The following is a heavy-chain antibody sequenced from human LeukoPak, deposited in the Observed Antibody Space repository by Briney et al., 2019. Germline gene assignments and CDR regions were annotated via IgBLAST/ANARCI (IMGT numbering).Heavy chain of an antibody. CDR2: ISSSSSTI. CDR1: GFTFSSYS. V-gene: IGHV3-48*01. D-gene: IGHD3-22*01. J-gene: IGHJ4*02. CDR3: ARRRFGYYYDSSGYSDY. Sequence: PGGSLRLSCAASGFTFSSYSMNWVRQAPGKGLEWVSYISSSSSTIYYADSVKGRFTISRDNAKNSLYLQMNSLRAEDTAVYYCARRRFGYYYDSSGYSDYWGQGTLVTVSS.